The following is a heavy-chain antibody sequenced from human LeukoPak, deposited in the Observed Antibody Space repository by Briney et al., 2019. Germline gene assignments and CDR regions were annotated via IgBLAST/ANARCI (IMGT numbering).Heavy chain of an antibody. V-gene: IGHV1-2*02. CDR3: ARGGCSSTSCYTGENWFDP. J-gene: IGHJ5*02. Sequence: ASVKVSCKASGYTFTGYYMHWVRQAPGQGLERMGWINPNSGGTNYAQKFQGRVTMTRDTSISTAYMELSRLRSDDTAVYYCARGGCSSTSCYTGENWFDPWGQGTLVTVSS. CDR2: INPNSGGT. CDR1: GYTFTGYY. D-gene: IGHD2-2*02.